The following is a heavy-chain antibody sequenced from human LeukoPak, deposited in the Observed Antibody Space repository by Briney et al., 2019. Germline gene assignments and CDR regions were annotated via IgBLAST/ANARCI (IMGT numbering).Heavy chain of an antibody. CDR2: IIPMFGTT. D-gene: IGHD4-23*01. CDR3: ARVDGGPFDY. CDR1: GYTFTSYD. V-gene: IGHV1-69*13. Sequence: SVKVSCKASGYTFTSYDINWVRQAPGQGLEWMGGIIPMFGTTYSAQKFQDRVTITADESTGTAYMELSSLRSDDTAVYYCARVDGGPFDYWGQGTLVTVSS. J-gene: IGHJ4*02.